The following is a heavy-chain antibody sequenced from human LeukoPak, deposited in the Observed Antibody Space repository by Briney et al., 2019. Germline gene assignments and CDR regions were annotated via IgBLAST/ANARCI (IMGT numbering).Heavy chain of an antibody. Sequence: ASVKVSCKASGYTFTGYYMHWVRQAPGQGLEWMGWINPNSGGTNYAQKFQGRVTMTRDTSISTAYMELSRLRSDDTAVYYCAINTMIVVVTTHDAFDIWGQGTMVTVSS. CDR1: GYTFTGYY. V-gene: IGHV1-2*02. CDR3: AINTMIVVVTTHDAFDI. D-gene: IGHD3-22*01. J-gene: IGHJ3*02. CDR2: INPNSGGT.